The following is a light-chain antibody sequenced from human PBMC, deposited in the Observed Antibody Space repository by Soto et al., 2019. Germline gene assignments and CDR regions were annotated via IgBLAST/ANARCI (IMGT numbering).Light chain of an antibody. J-gene: IGKJ4*01. CDR2: GAS. CDR1: QSVSSNS. Sequence: EIVLTQSPGTLSLSPGERVALSCRASQSVSSNSLAWYQQKPGQAPRLLIYGASKRATGTPDRFSGSGSGTDFTLTISRLVPEDFAVYYCQQYGTSPLTFGGGTKVEIK. CDR3: QQYGTSPLT. V-gene: IGKV3-20*01.